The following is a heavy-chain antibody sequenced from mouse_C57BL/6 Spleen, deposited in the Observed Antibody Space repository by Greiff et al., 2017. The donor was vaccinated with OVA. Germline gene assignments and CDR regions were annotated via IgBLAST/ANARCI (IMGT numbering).Heavy chain of an antibody. V-gene: IGHV1-7*01. CDR2: INPSSGYT. D-gene: IGHD2-4*01. CDR3: ANYDSEYYAMDY. J-gene: IGHJ4*01. CDR1: GYTFTSYW. Sequence: VQLQQSGAELAKPGASVKLSCKASGYTFTSYWMHWVKQRPGQGLEWIGYINPSSGYTKYNQKFKDKATLPADKSSSTAYMQLSSMTYEDAAVYYCANYDSEYYAMDYWGQGTSVTVSS.